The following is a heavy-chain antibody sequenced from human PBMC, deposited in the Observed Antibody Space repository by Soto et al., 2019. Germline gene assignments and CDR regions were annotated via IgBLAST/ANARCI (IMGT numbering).Heavy chain of an antibody. V-gene: IGHV3-7*01. CDR2: INKDGSKK. CDR3: VKEIAAAQ. D-gene: IGHD6-25*01. CDR1: GFTFSSYW. Sequence: EVQLVESGGGLVQPGGSLRLSCETSGFTFSSYWMTWVRQAPGKGLVWVAHINKDGSKKNYVDSVKGRFTISRDNAKNSLYLQRDSLRVEDTAIYYCVKEIAAAQWSQGTVVTVSS. J-gene: IGHJ4*02.